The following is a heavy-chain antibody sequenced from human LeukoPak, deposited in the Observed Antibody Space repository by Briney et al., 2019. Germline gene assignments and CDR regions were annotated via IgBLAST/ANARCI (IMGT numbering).Heavy chain of an antibody. D-gene: IGHD1-26*01. CDR2: IRRSYYGGAA. Sequence: GGSLRLSCTTSGFAFDGFAMSWVRQPAGKGQEWVGFIRRSYYGGAAEYAASVKGRFIISRDDSKGIAYLEMNSLKTEDTAVYYCSKNGIVDFDYWGQGSRVFVSP. CDR1: GFAFDGFA. CDR3: SKNGIVDFDY. J-gene: IGHJ4*02. V-gene: IGHV3-49*04.